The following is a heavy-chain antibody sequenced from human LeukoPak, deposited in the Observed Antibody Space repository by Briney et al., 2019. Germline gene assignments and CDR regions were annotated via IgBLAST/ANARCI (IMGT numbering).Heavy chain of an antibody. V-gene: IGHV4-39*01. D-gene: IGHD3-9*01. Sequence: SKTLSLTCAVSGGSIGSSTYYWAWIRQPPGKGLEWIGSSSYSGGTYYNPSLKSRVTISVNTSKKQFSLKVSSVTAADTAVYYCARHRRHYDISTGYYAGPIDIWGQGTMVTVSS. CDR2: SSYSGGT. CDR3: ARHRRHYDISTGYYAGPIDI. CDR1: GGSIGSSTYY. J-gene: IGHJ3*02.